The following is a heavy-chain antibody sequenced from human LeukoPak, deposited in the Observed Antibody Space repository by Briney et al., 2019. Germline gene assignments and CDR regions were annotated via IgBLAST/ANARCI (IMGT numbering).Heavy chain of an antibody. CDR1: GYTFTGYY. D-gene: IGHD3-10*01. CDR2: INPSTGAT. CDR3: AREYDYGYLGY. J-gene: IGHJ4*02. V-gene: IGHV1-2*02. Sequence: VASVKVSCKASGYTFTGYYMHWVRQAPGQGLEWMASINPSTGATSSAQKFQGRVTVTRDTSISTAYMELSRLRSDDTAVNFCAREYDYGYLGYWGQGTLVTVSS.